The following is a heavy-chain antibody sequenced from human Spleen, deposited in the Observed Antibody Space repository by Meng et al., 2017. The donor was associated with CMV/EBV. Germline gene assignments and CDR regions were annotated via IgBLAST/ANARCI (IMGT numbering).Heavy chain of an antibody. J-gene: IGHJ3*02. CDR2: IRFDGSNT. D-gene: IGHD4-23*01. CDR1: GFSFSSYG. CDR3: AKATVEHAFDI. Sequence: GESLKISCAASGFSFSSYGMHWVRQAPGKGLEWVAFIRFDGSNTYYADSVKGRFTISRDNSQNTLFLQMDSLRAEDTAVYYCAKATVEHAFDIWGQGTMVTVSS. V-gene: IGHV3-30*02.